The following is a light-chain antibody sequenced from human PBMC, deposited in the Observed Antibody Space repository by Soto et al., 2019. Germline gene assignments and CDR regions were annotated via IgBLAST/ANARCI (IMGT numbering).Light chain of an antibody. CDR3: QQYYNTPLT. J-gene: IGKJ4*01. CDR1: QSVLYSSNNKNY. Sequence: DIVMTQSPDSLAVSLGERATINCKSSQSVLYSSNNKNYLAWYQQKPGQPPKLLIYWASTRESGVPGRFSGSGSGTDFTLTISSLQAEDVAVYYCQQYYNTPLTFGGGTKVELK. CDR2: WAS. V-gene: IGKV4-1*01.